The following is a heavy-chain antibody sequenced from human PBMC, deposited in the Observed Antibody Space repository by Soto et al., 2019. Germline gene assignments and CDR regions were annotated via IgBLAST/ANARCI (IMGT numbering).Heavy chain of an antibody. V-gene: IGHV3-33*01. J-gene: IGHJ6*02. Sequence: QVQLVESGGGVVQPGTSLRLSCAPSGFTFSSYVMHWVRQAPGKGLEWVAVVHYDGTKTYYAASVRGRFTISRDNSENILYLQINSLRPDDTAVYFCARETSYDFWSGPQVMDVWGQGTTVTVSS. CDR3: ARETSYDFWSGPQVMDV. CDR2: VHYDGTKT. CDR1: GFTFSSYV. D-gene: IGHD3-3*01.